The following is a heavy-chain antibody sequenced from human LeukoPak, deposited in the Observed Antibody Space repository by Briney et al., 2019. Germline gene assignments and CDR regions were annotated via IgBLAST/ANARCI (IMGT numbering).Heavy chain of an antibody. D-gene: IGHD5-12*01. V-gene: IGHV4-34*01. CDR1: GGSFSDYF. CDR2: IDDGGNT. Sequence: SETLSLMCSVYGGSFSDYFWSWIRQPPGKGLEWIGEIDDGGNTNYNPSLMSRVIVSMEKSKKQFSLVMRSVTAADTAVYYCARDGGSGYATYYYMDVWGKGTTVTVSS. J-gene: IGHJ6*03. CDR3: ARDGGSGYATYYYMDV.